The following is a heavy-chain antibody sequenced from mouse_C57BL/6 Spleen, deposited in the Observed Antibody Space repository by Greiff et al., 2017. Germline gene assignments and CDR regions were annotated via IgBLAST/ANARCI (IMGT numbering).Heavy chain of an antibody. CDR2: INPSSGYT. V-gene: IGHV1-4*01. Sequence: QVQLKESGAELARPGASVKMSCKASGYTFTSYTMHWVKQRPGQGLEWIGYINPSSGYTKYNQKFKDKATLTADKSSSTAYMQLSSLTSEDSAVYYCARWYYGSSYAMDYWGQGTSVTVSS. CDR3: ARWYYGSSYAMDY. CDR1: GYTFTSYT. D-gene: IGHD1-1*01. J-gene: IGHJ4*01.